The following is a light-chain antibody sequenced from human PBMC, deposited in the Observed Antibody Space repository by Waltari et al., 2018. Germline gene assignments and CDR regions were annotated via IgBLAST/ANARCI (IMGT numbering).Light chain of an antibody. CDR3: AAWDDSLNGWV. CDR1: SSNIGSNT. V-gene: IGLV1-44*01. J-gene: IGLJ3*02. CDR2: GND. Sequence: QSVLTQPPSASGTPGQRVSISCSGSSSNIGSNTVNWYQQIPGTAPKLLIYGNDQRPSRMYDRFSGSKSGTSASLAIGGLQSEDEADYYCAAWDDSLNGWVFGGGTKVTVL.